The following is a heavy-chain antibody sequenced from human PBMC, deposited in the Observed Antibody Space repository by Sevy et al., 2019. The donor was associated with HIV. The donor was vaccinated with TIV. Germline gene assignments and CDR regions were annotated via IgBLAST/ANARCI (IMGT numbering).Heavy chain of an antibody. Sequence: GGSLRLSCAASGFTFSKYWMGWVRQAPGKGLEWVANIKQDAGQKYYVDSVKGRLTISRANAKNSLYLQMNSLRAEDTAVYFCARDDGNYYFHYWGQGTLVTVSS. CDR1: GFTFSKYW. CDR2: IKQDAGQK. CDR3: ARDDGNYYFHY. D-gene: IGHD1-7*01. J-gene: IGHJ4*02. V-gene: IGHV3-7*01.